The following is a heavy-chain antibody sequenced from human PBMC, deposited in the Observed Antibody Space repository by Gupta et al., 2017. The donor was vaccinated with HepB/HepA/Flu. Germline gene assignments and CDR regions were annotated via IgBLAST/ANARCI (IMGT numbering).Heavy chain of an antibody. CDR3: VSQISYYETSCYCFDA. Sequence: QRQLQESGPGLVKPSETLSLTCTVSGGSINSRTCYWGWLRQPPGKGLEWIGSIYYTGSGHYNPSLKSRLTIPVDTSKNHFSRKLTSVXAXDTAVYXCVSQISYYETSCYCFDAGGQGTMVTGSS. V-gene: IGHV4-39*02. J-gene: IGHJ4*02. D-gene: IGHD3-16*01. CDR1: GGSINSRTCY. CDR2: IYYTGSG.